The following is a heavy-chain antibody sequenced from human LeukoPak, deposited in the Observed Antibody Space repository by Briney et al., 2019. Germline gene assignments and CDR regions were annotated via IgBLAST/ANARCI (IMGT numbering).Heavy chain of an antibody. D-gene: IGHD3-3*01. CDR1: GGSISSYY. CDR2: ISDIGSI. J-gene: IGHJ4*02. Sequence: SETLSLTCTVSGGSISSYYWSWIRQPPGKGLEWIAYISDIGSINYNPSLKSRVTISVDTSKNQFSLKLSSATAADTAVYYCARQESGSIFGVIDYWGQETLVTVSS. V-gene: IGHV4-59*08. CDR3: ARQESGSIFGVIDY.